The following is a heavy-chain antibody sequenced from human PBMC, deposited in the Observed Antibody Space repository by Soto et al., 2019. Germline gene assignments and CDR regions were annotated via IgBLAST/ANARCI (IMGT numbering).Heavy chain of an antibody. V-gene: IGHV2-5*02. CDR1: GFSLSTSGVG. D-gene: IGHD5-18*01. J-gene: IGHJ4*02. CDR2: IYWDDDK. CDR3: AHIGDTAMAVSYFDY. Sequence: QITLKESGPTLVKPTQTLTLTCTFSGFSLSTSGVGVGWIRQPQGKALEWLALIYWDDDKRYSPSLKSRLTITKDTSKNQVVLTMTNMDPVDTATYYCAHIGDTAMAVSYFDYWAQGTLVTVSS.